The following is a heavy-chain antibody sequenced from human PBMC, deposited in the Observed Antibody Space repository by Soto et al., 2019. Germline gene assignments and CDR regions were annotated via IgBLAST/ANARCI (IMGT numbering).Heavy chain of an antibody. CDR1: GYTFTSYG. Sequence: ASVKFSCKASGYTFTSYGISWVRQAPGQGLEWMGWISAYNGNTNYAQKLQGRVTMTTDTSTSTAYMELRSLRSDDTAVYYCAREYRGGIVVVVAATHYYYGMDVWGQGTTVTVSS. V-gene: IGHV1-18*04. CDR2: ISAYNGNT. D-gene: IGHD2-15*01. CDR3: AREYRGGIVVVVAATHYYYGMDV. J-gene: IGHJ6*02.